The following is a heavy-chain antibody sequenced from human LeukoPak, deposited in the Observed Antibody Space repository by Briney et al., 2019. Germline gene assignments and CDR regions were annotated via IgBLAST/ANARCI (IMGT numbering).Heavy chain of an antibody. J-gene: IGHJ4*02. Sequence: GGSLRLSCAASGFSFSSYDMHWVRQATGEGLEWVSDLGTAGDTSYPGSVKGRFTNSRENAKNSLYLQMNSLRAGNTAVYYCARGGNRYCSGGSCYMFDYWGQGTLVTVSS. CDR3: ARGGNRYCSGGSCYMFDY. V-gene: IGHV3-13*01. CDR1: GFSFSSYD. CDR2: LGTAGDT. D-gene: IGHD2-15*01.